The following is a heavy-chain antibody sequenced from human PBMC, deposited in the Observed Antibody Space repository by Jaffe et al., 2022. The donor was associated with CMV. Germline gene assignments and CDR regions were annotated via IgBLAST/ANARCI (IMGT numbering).Heavy chain of an antibody. CDR3: ARSSVVVVAAIIPNFDY. D-gene: IGHD2-15*01. Sequence: QVQLQQSGPGLVKPSQTLSLTCAISGDSVSSNSAAWNWIRQSPSRGLEWLGRTYYRSKWYNDYAVSVKSRITINPDTSKNQFSLQLNSVTPEDTAVYYCARSSVVVVAAIIPNFDYWGQGTLVTVSS. CDR2: TYYRSKWYN. J-gene: IGHJ4*02. V-gene: IGHV6-1*01. CDR1: GDSVSSNSAA.